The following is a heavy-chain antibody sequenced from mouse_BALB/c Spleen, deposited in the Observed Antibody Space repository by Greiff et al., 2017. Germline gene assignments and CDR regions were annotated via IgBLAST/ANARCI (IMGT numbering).Heavy chain of an antibody. CDR3: ALTGRFAY. CDR2: IDPANGNT. J-gene: IGHJ3*01. V-gene: IGHV14-3*02. CDR1: GFNIKDTY. Sequence: EVQLQQSGAELVKPRASVKLSCTASGFNIKDTYMHWVKQRPEQGLEWIGRIDPANGNTKYDPKFQGKATITADTSSNTAYLQLSSLTSEDTAVYYCALTGRFAYWGQGTLVTVSA. D-gene: IGHD4-1*01.